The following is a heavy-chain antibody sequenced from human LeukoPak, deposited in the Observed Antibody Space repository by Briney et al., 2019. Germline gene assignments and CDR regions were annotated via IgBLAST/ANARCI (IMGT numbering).Heavy chain of an antibody. CDR1: GFTFTSSA. CDR2: IVVGSGNT. V-gene: IGHV1-58*01. Sequence: SVNVSCKASGFTFTSSAVQWVRQARGQRLEWIGWIVVGSGNTNYAQKFQERVTITRDMSTSTAYMELSSLRSEDTAVYYCAAWIAAAGTWDYWGQGTLVTVSS. J-gene: IGHJ4*02. D-gene: IGHD6-13*01. CDR3: AAWIAAAGTWDY.